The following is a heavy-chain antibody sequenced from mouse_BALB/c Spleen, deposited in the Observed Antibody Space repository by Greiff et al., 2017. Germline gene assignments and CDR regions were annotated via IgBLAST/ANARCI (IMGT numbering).Heavy chain of an antibody. V-gene: IGHV5-17*02. D-gene: IGHD1-1*02. CDR3: ARDSPTGDFDV. Sequence: EVHLVESGGGLVQPGGSRKLSCAASGFTFSSFGMHWVRQAPEKGLEWVAYISSGSSTIYYADTVKGRFTISRDNPKNTLFLQMTSLRSEDTAMYYCARDSPTGDFDVWGAGTTVTVSS. J-gene: IGHJ1*01. CDR2: ISSGSSTI. CDR1: GFTFSSFG.